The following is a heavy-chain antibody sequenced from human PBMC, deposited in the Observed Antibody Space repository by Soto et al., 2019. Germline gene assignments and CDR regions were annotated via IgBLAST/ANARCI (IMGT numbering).Heavy chain of an antibody. J-gene: IGHJ3*02. CDR3: ARGYYDSSAIDAFDI. Sequence: GGSLRLSCAASGFTFSSYGMHWVRQAPGKGLEWVAVIWYDGSNKYYADSVKGRITISRDNSKNTLYLQMNSLRAEDTAVYYCARGYYDSSAIDAFDIWGQGTMVTVSS. V-gene: IGHV3-33*01. D-gene: IGHD3-22*01. CDR2: IWYDGSNK. CDR1: GFTFSSYG.